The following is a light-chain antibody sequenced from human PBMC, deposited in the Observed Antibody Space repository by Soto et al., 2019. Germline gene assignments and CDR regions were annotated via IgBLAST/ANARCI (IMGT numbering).Light chain of an antibody. V-gene: IGKV3-15*01. J-gene: IGKJ3*01. CDR3: QQYNNWPFT. CDR1: QSVSSN. Sequence: EIVMTQSPATLSVSPGERATLSCRASQSVSSNLAWYQQKPGQAPRLLSYGAFTRATGIPARFSGSGSGTEFTLPISRLQSEEFAVYYCQQYNNWPFTFGRGTKVDI. CDR2: GAF.